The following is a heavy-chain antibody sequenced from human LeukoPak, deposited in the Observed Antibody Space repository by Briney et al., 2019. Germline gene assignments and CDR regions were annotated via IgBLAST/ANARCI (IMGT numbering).Heavy chain of an antibody. CDR1: GYSFTNYA. D-gene: IGHD3-3*01. CDR2: IHPRTGNP. CDR3: ARGAAYDFWSGYPYYYYYYMDV. J-gene: IGHJ6*03. V-gene: IGHV7-4-1*02. Sequence: ASVKVSCKASGYSFTNYAMNWVRQAPGQGLEFMGWIHPRTGNPAYAQGFSGRFVISLDTSVSTAYLQISSLKAEDTAVYYCARGAAYDFWSGYPYYYYYYMDVWGKGTTVTVSS.